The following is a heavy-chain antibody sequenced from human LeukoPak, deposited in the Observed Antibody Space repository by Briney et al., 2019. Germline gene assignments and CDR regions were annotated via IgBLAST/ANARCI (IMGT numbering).Heavy chain of an antibody. V-gene: IGHV3-15*01. Sequence: GGSLRLSCAASGFTFSNAWMSLVRQAPRKGLEWVGRIKSKTDGGTTDYAAPVKGRFTISRGDSKNTLYLQMNSLKTEDTAVYYCTSYGDYTPFDYWGQGTLVTVSS. CDR1: GFTFSNAW. D-gene: IGHD4-17*01. CDR2: IKSKTDGGTT. J-gene: IGHJ4*02. CDR3: TSYGDYTPFDY.